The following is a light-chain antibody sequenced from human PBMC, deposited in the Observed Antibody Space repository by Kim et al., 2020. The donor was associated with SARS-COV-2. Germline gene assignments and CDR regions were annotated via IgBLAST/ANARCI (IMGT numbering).Light chain of an antibody. Sequence: DIQMTQSPSSLSSSVGDRVTITCRASQGIGNSLAWFQQKPGRAPESLIYAASRLQSVVPSKFSGSGSGTDFTLTISSLQPEDFATYYCQQYYSFPLTFGGGTKVDIK. CDR2: AAS. J-gene: IGKJ4*01. V-gene: IGKV1-16*02. CDR1: QGIGNS. CDR3: QQYYSFPLT.